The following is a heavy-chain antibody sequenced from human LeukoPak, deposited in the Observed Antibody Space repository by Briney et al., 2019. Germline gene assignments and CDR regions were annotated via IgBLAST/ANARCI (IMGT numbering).Heavy chain of an antibody. Sequence: GGSLRLSCAASGFTFSDYSMHWVRQAPGKGLNWVAFIRYDGSNKYYADSVKGRFTISRDNSKNTLYLQMNSLRAEDTAVYYCANIDSSGYSPGIYWGQGTLVTVSS. CDR2: IRYDGSNK. D-gene: IGHD3-22*01. CDR3: ANIDSSGYSPGIY. J-gene: IGHJ4*02. V-gene: IGHV3-30*02. CDR1: GFTFSDYS.